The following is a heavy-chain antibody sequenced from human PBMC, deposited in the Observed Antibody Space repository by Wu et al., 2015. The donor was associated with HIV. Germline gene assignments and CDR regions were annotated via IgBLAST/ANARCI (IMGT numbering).Heavy chain of an antibody. Sequence: QVQLVQSGPEVKKPGSSVRVSCKASGGTFSSYAFSWVRQAPGQGLEWMGGIIPISGTADYAQKFQGRITITADESTRTTYMHLSSLRSEDTAVYFCATSPYDSSGYFYGGFFDYWGQGTLVPVSS. V-gene: IGHV1-69*12. CDR1: GGTFSSYA. D-gene: IGHD3-22*01. CDR2: IIPISGTA. J-gene: IGHJ4*02. CDR3: ATSPYDSSGYFYGGFFDY.